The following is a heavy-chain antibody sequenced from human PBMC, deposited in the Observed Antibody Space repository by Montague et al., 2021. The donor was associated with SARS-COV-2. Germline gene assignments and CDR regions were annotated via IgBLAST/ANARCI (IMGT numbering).Heavy chain of an antibody. D-gene: IGHD3-10*01. CDR3: ARDRFDFGAGRQGTSDF. Sequence: SETLSLTCSVSGGSITNHYWSWIRQPPGKGPEWIGHMNFTGNTNFNPFPSSRLTMSTDTSKNQFSLKLTSVTAADTAIYFCARDRFDFGAGRQGTSDFGGQGPLVPVPS. J-gene: IGHJ4*02. CDR2: MNFTGNT. CDR1: GGSITNHY. V-gene: IGHV4-4*07.